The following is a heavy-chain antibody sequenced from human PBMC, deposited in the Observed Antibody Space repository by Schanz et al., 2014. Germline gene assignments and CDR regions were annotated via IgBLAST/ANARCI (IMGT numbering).Heavy chain of an antibody. Sequence: QVQLQESGPGLLKPSGTLSLTCAVSGASISSNNWWTWVRQSPGKGLDWIGEIFHTGSTKYNPSLKSRVTVSVDKPNNQFALKLNSVTAADTAVYYCARQGIGYQHGRYYYYMDVWGRGTTVTVSS. CDR2: IFHTGST. J-gene: IGHJ6*03. V-gene: IGHV4-4*02. CDR1: GASISSNNW. CDR3: ARQGIGYQHGRYYYYMDV. D-gene: IGHD2-2*01.